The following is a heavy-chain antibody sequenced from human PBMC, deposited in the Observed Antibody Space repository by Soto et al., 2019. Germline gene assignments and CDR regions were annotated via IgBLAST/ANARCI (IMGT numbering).Heavy chain of an antibody. V-gene: IGHV3-11*01. CDR1: GVNFSDYD. CDR3: ARDMSGGTYNYYYGMDV. CDR2: IDFRSNSI. D-gene: IGHD1-26*01. Sequence: PGGSLRLSCAASGVNFSDYDMSWIRQAPGKGLEWVSYIDFRSNSIYYADSVKGRFTISRDNAKNTLYLQMNSLRADDTAVYYCARDMSGGTYNYYYGMDVWGQGTTVTVSS. J-gene: IGHJ6*02.